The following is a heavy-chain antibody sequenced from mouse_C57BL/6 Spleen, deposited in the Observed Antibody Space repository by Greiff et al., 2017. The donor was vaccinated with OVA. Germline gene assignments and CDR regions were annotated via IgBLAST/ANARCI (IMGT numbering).Heavy chain of an antibody. CDR3: ARSDWDKGDYFDY. Sequence: EVKLMESGPVLVKPGASVKMSCKASGYTFTDYYMNWVKQSHGKSLEWIGVINPYNGGTSYNQKFKGKATLTVDKSSSTAYMELNSLTSEDSAVYYCARSDWDKGDYFDYWGQGTTLTVSS. J-gene: IGHJ2*01. D-gene: IGHD4-1*01. CDR1: GYTFTDYY. CDR2: INPYNGGT. V-gene: IGHV1-19*01.